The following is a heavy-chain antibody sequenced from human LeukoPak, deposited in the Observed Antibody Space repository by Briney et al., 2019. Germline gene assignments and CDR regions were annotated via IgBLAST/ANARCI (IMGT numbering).Heavy chain of an antibody. CDR2: IYYSGTA. V-gene: IGHV4-39*01. CDR1: GTSISSSAYY. J-gene: IGHJ6*03. Sequence: PSETLSLTCTVSGTSISSSAYYWGWIRQVPGKGLEWIGSIYYSGTACYNPSLESRVTISEDTSRSRFSLMLTSVTAADTAVYYCARQASDYYYYYMDVWGQGTTVIVAS. CDR3: ARQASDYYYYYMDV.